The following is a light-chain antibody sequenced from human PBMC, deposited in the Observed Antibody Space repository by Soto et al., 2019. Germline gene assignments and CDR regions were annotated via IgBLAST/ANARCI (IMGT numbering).Light chain of an antibody. V-gene: IGLV1-40*01. CDR3: FSSTTTSTHV. CDR1: SSNIGAGFD. Sequence: QSVLTQPPSVSGAPGQRVTISCTGSSSNIGAGFDVHWYQQLPGTAPKLMISEVNNRPSGVSNRFSGSKSGNTAYLTISGLQVEDEAEYFCFSSTTTSTHVFGTGTKLTVL. CDR2: EVN. J-gene: IGLJ1*01.